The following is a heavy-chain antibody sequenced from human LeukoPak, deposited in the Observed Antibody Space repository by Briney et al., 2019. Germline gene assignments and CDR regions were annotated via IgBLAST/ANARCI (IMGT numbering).Heavy chain of an antibody. CDR3: ARNLPAADY. CDR2: ISNTGSVI. D-gene: IGHD2-2*01. Sequence: PGGSLRLSCAASGFTFSNYLMNWIRQAPGKGLEWISYISNTGSVIYYADSVKGRYTVSRDNAKNSLYLQMNSLRAEDTAGYYCARNLPAADYWGQGTLVTVVS. CDR1: GFTFSNYL. J-gene: IGHJ4*02. V-gene: IGHV3-48*04.